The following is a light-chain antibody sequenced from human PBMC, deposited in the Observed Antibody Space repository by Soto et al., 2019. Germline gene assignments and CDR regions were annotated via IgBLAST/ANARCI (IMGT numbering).Light chain of an antibody. CDR2: LEGSGSY. CDR3: ETWDINTHVV. V-gene: IGLV4-60*02. J-gene: IGLJ2*01. Sequence: QLVLTQTSSASASLGSSVKLTCSPSSGNSSYIIAWHQQQPGKAPRYLMKLEGSGSYNKGSGVPDRFSGSSSGADRYLTISNLQFEDEADYYCETWDINTHVVFGGGTKLTVL. CDR1: SGNSSYI.